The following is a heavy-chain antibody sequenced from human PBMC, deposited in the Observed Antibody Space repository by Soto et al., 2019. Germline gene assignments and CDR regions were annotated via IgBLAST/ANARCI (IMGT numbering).Heavy chain of an antibody. CDR3: ARGADAQRGHWFDP. J-gene: IGHJ5*02. V-gene: IGHV4-30-2*01. Sequence: QLQLQESGSGLVKPSQTLSLTCAVSGGSLSSGGYTWSWIRQPPGTGLEYIGYIYHSGSTYYNPSLKSRITMSVDRSKNQFSLKMNSVTAADTAVYYCARGADAQRGHWFDPWGQGTLVTVSS. CDR2: IYHSGST. CDR1: GGSLSSGGYT. D-gene: IGHD1-1*01.